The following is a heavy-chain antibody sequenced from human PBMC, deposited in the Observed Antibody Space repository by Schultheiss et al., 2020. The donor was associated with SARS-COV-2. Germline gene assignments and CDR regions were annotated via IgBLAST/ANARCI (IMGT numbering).Heavy chain of an antibody. V-gene: IGHV3-48*01. Sequence: GGSLRLSCAASGFTVSSNYMSWVRQAPGKGLEWVSYISSSSSTIYYADSVKGRFTISRDNAKNSLYLQMNSLRAEDTAVYYCARVRSSSWFNQRPSYGMDVWGQGTTVTVSS. CDR2: ISSSSSTI. J-gene: IGHJ6*02. CDR3: ARVRSSSWFNQRPSYGMDV. D-gene: IGHD6-13*01. CDR1: GFTVSSNY.